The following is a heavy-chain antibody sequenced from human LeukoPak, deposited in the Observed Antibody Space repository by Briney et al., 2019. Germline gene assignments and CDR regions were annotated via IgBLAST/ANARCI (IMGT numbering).Heavy chain of an antibody. CDR3: ARVWLQWYFDY. V-gene: IGHV4-34*01. CDR1: GGSISSYY. D-gene: IGHD5-24*01. J-gene: IGHJ4*02. CDR2: INHSGST. Sequence: SETLSLTCTVSGGSISSYYWSWIRQPPGKGLEWIGEINHSGSTNYNPSLKSRVTISVDTSKNQFSLKLSSVTAADTAVYYCARVWLQWYFDYWGQGTLVTVSS.